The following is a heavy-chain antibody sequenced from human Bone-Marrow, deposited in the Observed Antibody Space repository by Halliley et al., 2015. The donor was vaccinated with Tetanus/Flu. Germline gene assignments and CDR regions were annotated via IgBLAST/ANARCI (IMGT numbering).Heavy chain of an antibody. D-gene: IGHD2-15*01. J-gene: IGHJ5*01. CDR2: VFHRWST. Sequence: LEWIGYVFHRWSTNYNPPLKSRVTISVDTSNNQFSLRLSSVTAADTAVYYCARDSDSRNWFASWGQGKMVIVSS. CDR3: ARDSDSRNWFAS. V-gene: IGHV4-59*01.